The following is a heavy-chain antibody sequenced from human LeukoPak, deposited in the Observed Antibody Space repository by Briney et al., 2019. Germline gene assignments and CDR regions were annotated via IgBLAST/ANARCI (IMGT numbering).Heavy chain of an antibody. CDR3: ARNPLLRLLWFGEFHDAFDI. CDR1: GGSISSGSYY. CDR2: IYHSGST. D-gene: IGHD3-10*01. Sequence: PSETLSLTCTVSGGSISSGSYYWSWIRQPPGKGLEWIGEIYHSGSTNYNPSLKSRVTISVDKSKNQFSLKLSSVTAADTAVYYCARNPLLRLLWFGEFHDAFDIWGQGTMVTVSS. V-gene: IGHV4-61*05. J-gene: IGHJ3*02.